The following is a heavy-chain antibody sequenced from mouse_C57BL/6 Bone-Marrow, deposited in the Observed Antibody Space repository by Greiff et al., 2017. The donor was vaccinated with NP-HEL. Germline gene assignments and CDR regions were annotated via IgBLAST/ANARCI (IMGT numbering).Heavy chain of an antibody. CDR3: ARSYYGNRCDWYYDV. D-gene: IGHD1-1*01. CDR2: INPNNGGT. Sequence: EVQLQQSGPELVKPGASVKISCKASGYTFTDYYMNWVKQSHGKSLEWIGDINPNNGGTSYNQKFKGKATLTVDKSSSTAYMELRSLTSEDSAVYDYARSYYGNRCDWYYDVWGTGTTVTVAS. J-gene: IGHJ1*03. V-gene: IGHV1-26*01. CDR1: GYTFTDYY.